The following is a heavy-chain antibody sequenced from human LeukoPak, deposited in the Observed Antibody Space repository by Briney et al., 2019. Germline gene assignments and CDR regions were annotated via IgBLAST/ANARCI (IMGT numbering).Heavy chain of an antibody. V-gene: IGHV3-48*03. CDR2: ISSSGSTI. CDR3: ARHYYDSSGYPPILDY. J-gene: IGHJ4*02. D-gene: IGHD3-22*01. CDR1: GFTFSSYE. Sequence: GGSLRLSCAASGFTFSSYEMNWVRQAPGKGLEWVSYISSSGSTIYYADSVKGRFTISRDNAKNSLYLQMNSLRAEDTAVYYCARHYYDSSGYPPILDYWGQGTLVTVSS.